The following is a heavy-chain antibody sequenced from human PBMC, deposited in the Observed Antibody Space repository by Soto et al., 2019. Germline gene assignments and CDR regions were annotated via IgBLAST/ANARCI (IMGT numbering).Heavy chain of an antibody. CDR1: GFNFGAYS. CDR2: INQGGSEK. CDR3: TSLMVRGVMWLDY. V-gene: IGHV3-7*05. Sequence: PGGSLRLSCAASGFNFGAYSMTWVRQAPGKGLEWVANINQGGSEKYYVDSVKGRFTISRDNAKNSLYLQMNSLSAEDTAVYYCTSLMVRGVMWLDYWGQGTLVTVSS. D-gene: IGHD3-10*01. J-gene: IGHJ4*02.